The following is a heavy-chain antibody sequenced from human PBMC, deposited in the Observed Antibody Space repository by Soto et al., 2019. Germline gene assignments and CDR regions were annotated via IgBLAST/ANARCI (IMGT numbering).Heavy chain of an antibody. V-gene: IGHV5-51*01. Sequence: GESLKISCKGSGYSFTSYWIGWVRQMPGKGLEWMGIIYPGDSDTRYSPSFQGQVTISADKSISTAYLQWSSLKASDTAMYYCARLLGDGYYYYGMDVWGQGTTVTVSS. CDR2: IYPGDSDT. D-gene: IGHD3-16*01. J-gene: IGHJ6*02. CDR3: ARLLGDGYYYYGMDV. CDR1: GYSFTSYW.